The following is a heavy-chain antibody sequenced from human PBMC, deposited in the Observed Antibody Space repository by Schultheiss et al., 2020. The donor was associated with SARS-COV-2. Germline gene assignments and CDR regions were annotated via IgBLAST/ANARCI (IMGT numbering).Heavy chain of an antibody. CDR1: GFSFSTSA. J-gene: IGHJ4*02. D-gene: IGHD6-13*01. CDR2: ISYDGSNK. V-gene: IGHV3-30*04. CDR3: ARGPDQQLVLSGDY. Sequence: GGSLRLSCAASGFSFSTSAMHWVRQAPGKGLEWVAVISYDGSNKYYADSVKGRFTISRDNSKNTLYLQMNSLRAEDTAVYYCARGPDQQLVLSGDYWGQGTLVTVSS.